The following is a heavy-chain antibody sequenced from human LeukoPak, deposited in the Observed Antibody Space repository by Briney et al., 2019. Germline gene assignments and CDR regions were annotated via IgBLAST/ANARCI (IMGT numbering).Heavy chain of an antibody. Sequence: SETLSLTCAVYGGSFSGHYWTWIRQSPGKGLEWIGEINYSGSTNYNPSLKSRVTISVDTSKNQFSLKLSSVTAADTAVYYCARGSLYCDSSGSDPWGQGTPVTVSS. CDR3: ARGSLYCDSSGSDP. CDR1: GGSFSGHY. D-gene: IGHD3-22*01. CDR2: INYSGST. J-gene: IGHJ5*02. V-gene: IGHV4-34*01.